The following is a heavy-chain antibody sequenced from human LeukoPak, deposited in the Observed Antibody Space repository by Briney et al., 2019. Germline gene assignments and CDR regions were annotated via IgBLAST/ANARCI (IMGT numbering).Heavy chain of an antibody. CDR3: ARGWGSSWNRHFDY. D-gene: IGHD6-13*01. Sequence: GGSLRLSCAASGFTFSDYYMSWIRQAPGKGLEWVSNISSSGSAIYYADSIKGRFTISRDNAKNSLYLQMNSLRAEDTAVYYCARGWGSSWNRHFDYWGQGTLVTVSP. CDR1: GFTFSDYY. V-gene: IGHV3-11*04. J-gene: IGHJ4*02. CDR2: ISSSGSAI.